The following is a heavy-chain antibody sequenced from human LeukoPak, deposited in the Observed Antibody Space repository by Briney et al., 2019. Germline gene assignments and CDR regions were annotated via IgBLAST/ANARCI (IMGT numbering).Heavy chain of an antibody. Sequence: SVKLSCNASGSTFSIYAITRGRQAPGQGLEWMGGIILIFGTANYAQKFQGRVTITTDESTSTAYMELTSLRSEDTAVYYCARALEYCGGDCLEYFQHWGQGTLVTVSS. J-gene: IGHJ1*01. CDR1: GSTFSIYA. V-gene: IGHV1-69*05. D-gene: IGHD2-21*02. CDR2: IILIFGTA. CDR3: ARALEYCGGDCLEYFQH.